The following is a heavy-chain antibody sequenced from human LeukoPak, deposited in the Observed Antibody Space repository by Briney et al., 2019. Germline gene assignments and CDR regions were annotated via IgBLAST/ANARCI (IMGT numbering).Heavy chain of an antibody. D-gene: IGHD2-15*01. CDR3: ASTFCGSCYSFDY. CDR1: GGSISSYY. CDR2: IYYSGST. V-gene: IGHV4-59*08. Sequence: SETLSLTCTVSGGSISSYYWSWIRQPPGKGLEWIGYIYYSGSTNYNPSLKSRVTISVDTSKNQFSLKLSSVAAADTAIYYCASTFCGSCYSFDYWGQGALVTVSS. J-gene: IGHJ4*02.